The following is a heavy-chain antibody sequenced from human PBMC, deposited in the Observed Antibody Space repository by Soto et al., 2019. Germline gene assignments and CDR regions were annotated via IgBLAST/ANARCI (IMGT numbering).Heavy chain of an antibody. CDR2: ISSAGDSS. CDR1: GFTFSSYE. CDR3: ARVYCSTTTCHVQAFDS. D-gene: IGHD2-2*01. J-gene: IGHJ4*02. V-gene: IGHV3-48*03. Sequence: GGSLRLSCAASGFTFSSYEMNWVRQAPGKTLEWVSYISSAGDSSYYADSVKSRFTISRDNAKNSLYLQMNSLRVEDTAVYYCARVYCSTTTCHVQAFDSWGQGTLVTVSS.